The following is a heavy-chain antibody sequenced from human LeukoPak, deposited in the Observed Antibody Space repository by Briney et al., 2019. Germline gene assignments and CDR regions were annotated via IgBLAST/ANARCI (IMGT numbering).Heavy chain of an antibody. D-gene: IGHD3-22*01. CDR1: GGSISSGDYY. Sequence: SQTLSLTCTVSGGSISSGDYYWSWIRQPPGKGLEWIGYIYYSGSTYYNPSLKSRVTISVDTSKNQFSLKLSSVTAADTAVYYCVREGADYYESSGYYLFDYWGQGTLVTVSS. CDR3: VREGADYYESSGYYLFDY. J-gene: IGHJ4*02. V-gene: IGHV4-30-4*01. CDR2: IYYSGST.